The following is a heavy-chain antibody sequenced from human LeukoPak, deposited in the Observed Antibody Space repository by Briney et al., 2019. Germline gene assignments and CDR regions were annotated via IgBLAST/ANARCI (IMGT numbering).Heavy chain of an antibody. D-gene: IGHD1-26*01. CDR2: IYYSANT. CDR3: ARHYLGGNYPDYFNH. V-gene: IGHV4-39*01. Sequence: SETLSLTCIVSGGSISSTTYYWGWIRQPPGKRLEWIGSIYYSANTYYNPSLKSRVTISIDTSKNQFSLNLNSVTAADTALYSCARHYLGGNYPDYFNHWGQGTLVTVSS. CDR1: GGSISSTTYY. J-gene: IGHJ4*02.